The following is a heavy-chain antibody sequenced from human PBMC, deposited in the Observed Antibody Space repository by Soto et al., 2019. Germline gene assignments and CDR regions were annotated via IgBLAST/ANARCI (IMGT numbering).Heavy chain of an antibody. Sequence: GESLKISCKGSGYSFTSYWISWVRQMPGKGLEWMGRIDPSDSYTNYSPSFQGHVTISADKSISTAYLQWSSLKASDTAMYYCARHFRVGYCSSTSCYFARVDPWGQGTLVTVSS. V-gene: IGHV5-10-1*01. J-gene: IGHJ5*02. D-gene: IGHD2-2*01. CDR1: GYSFTSYW. CDR2: IDPSDSYT. CDR3: ARHFRVGYCSSTSCYFARVDP.